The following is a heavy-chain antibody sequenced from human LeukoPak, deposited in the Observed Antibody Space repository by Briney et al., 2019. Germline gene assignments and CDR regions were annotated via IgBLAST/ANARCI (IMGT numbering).Heavy chain of an antibody. V-gene: IGHV4-34*01. CDR1: GGSFSGYY. CDR3: ARGVVRGRLRLDY. D-gene: IGHD3-10*01. Sequence: PSETLSLTCAVYGGSFSGYYWSWIRQPPGKGLEWIGEINHSGSTNYNPSLKSRVTISVDTSKNQFSLKLSSVTAADTAVYYCARGVVRGRLRLDYWGQGTLVTVSS. J-gene: IGHJ4*02. CDR2: INHSGST.